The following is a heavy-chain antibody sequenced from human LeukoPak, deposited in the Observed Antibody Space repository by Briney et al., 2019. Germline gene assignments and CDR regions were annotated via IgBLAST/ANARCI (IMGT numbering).Heavy chain of an antibody. CDR3: ASTAGPWGLEASHY. Sequence: GGSLRLSCAASGFTFSSYEMNWVRQAPGKGLVWVSRINSDGSSTSYADSVKGRFTISRDNAKNTLYLQMNSLRAEDTAVYYCASTAGPWGLEASHYWGQGTLVTVSS. CDR2: INSDGSST. V-gene: IGHV3-74*01. J-gene: IGHJ4*02. CDR1: GFTFSSYE. D-gene: IGHD3-16*01.